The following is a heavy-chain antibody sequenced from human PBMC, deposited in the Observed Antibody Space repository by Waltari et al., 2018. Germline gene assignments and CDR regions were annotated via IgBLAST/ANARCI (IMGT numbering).Heavy chain of an antibody. CDR3: AGHLSSSHDY. V-gene: IGHV4-34*01. Sequence: QVQLQQWGAGLLKPSETLSLTCAVYGGSFSGYYWSWIRQPPGKGLEWIGEINHSGSTNYNPSRKSRVTISVDTSKNQFSLKLSSVTAADTAVYYCAGHLSSSHDYWGQGTLVTVSS. CDR1: GGSFSGYY. D-gene: IGHD6-13*01. CDR2: INHSGST. J-gene: IGHJ4*02.